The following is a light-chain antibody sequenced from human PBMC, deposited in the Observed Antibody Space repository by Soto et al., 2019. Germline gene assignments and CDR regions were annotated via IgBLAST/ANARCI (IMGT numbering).Light chain of an antibody. CDR3: QQYSSYSRT. CDR2: DAS. J-gene: IGKJ1*01. V-gene: IGKV1-5*01. CDR1: QGISTW. Sequence: DIQMTQSPYTLSASVGDRVTITCRASQGISTWLAWYQQKPGTAPKLLIYDASSLESGVPSRFSGSGSGTEFTLNISSLQPDDYATYYCQQYSSYSRTFGQGTKVEIK.